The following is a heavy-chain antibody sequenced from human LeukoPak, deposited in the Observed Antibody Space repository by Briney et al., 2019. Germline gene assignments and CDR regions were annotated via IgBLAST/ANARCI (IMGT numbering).Heavy chain of an antibody. V-gene: IGHV3-21*01. Sequence: GGSLRLSCAASGFTFSSYSMNWVRQAPGKGLEWVSSISSSSSYIYYADSVKGRFTISRDNAKNSLYLQMNSLRAEDTAVYYCARDGQGYYYYYMDVWGKGTTVTVSS. CDR2: ISSSSSYI. CDR1: GFTFSSYS. CDR3: ARDGQGYYYYYMDV. J-gene: IGHJ6*03.